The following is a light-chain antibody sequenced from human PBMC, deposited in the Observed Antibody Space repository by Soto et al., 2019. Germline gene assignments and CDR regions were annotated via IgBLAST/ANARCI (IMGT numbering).Light chain of an antibody. CDR2: GAS. Sequence: EIVMTQSPATLSVSPGERATLSCRASQSVSSNLAWYQQKPGQAPRLLIYGASTRATGIPARFSGSGSGTEFTITISSLQSEDFAIYFCQQYNNWPPDRTFGQGTKVAI. CDR1: QSVSSN. V-gene: IGKV3-15*01. J-gene: IGKJ1*01. CDR3: QQYNNWPPDRT.